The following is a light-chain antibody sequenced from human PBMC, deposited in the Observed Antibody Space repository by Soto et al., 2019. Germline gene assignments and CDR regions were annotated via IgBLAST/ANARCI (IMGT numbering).Light chain of an antibody. V-gene: IGKV3D-15*01. J-gene: IGKJ1*01. CDR1: QSLSSD. CDR2: GAF. Sequence: EMVLTHSPATLSVSPGARSTLSCRASQSLSSDLAWYQQKPGQAPRLLIYGAFNRATGIPARFSGTGSGTDFTLTISSLESEDFAVYYCQPYGSSRTFGQGTKVDIK. CDR3: QPYGSSRT.